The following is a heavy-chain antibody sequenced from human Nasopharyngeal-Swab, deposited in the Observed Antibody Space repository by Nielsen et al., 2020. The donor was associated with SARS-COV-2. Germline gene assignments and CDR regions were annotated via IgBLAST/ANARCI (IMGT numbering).Heavy chain of an antibody. Sequence: WIRQPPGKGLEWVSVIYSGGSTYYADSVKGRFTISRDNSKNTLYLQMNSLRAEDTAVYYCAKRTMVRGLDYWGQGTLVTVSS. V-gene: IGHV3-53*01. CDR3: AKRTMVRGLDY. J-gene: IGHJ4*02. D-gene: IGHD3-10*01. CDR2: IYSGGST.